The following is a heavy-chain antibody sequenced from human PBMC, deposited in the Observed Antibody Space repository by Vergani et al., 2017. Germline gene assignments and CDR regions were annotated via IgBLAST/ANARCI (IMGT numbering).Heavy chain of an antibody. CDR3: ARDRAGIAVAGTKYWYFDL. V-gene: IGHV4-59*01. J-gene: IGHJ2*01. CDR2: FYYSGST. CDR1: GGSISSYY. Sequence: QVQLQESGPGLVKPSETLSLTCTVPGGSISSYYWSWIRQPPGKGLEWIGYFYYSGSTNYNPSLKSRVTMSVDTSKNQFSLKLSSVTAADTAVYYCARDRAGIAVAGTKYWYFDLWGRGTLVTVSS. D-gene: IGHD6-19*01.